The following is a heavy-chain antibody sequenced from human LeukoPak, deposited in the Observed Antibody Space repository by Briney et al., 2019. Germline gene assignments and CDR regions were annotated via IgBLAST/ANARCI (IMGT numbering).Heavy chain of an antibody. V-gene: IGHV4-59*01. CDR2: IYYSGST. D-gene: IGHD3-10*01. J-gene: IGHJ5*02. CDR1: GGSISSYY. Sequence: PSETLSLTCTVSGGSISSYYWSWIRQPPGKGLEWIGYIYYSGSTNYNPSLKSRVTISVDTSKNQFSLKLSSVTAADTAVYYCARAHSNTESGLWFGESPQNWFDPWGQGTLVTVSS. CDR3: ARAHSNTESGLWFGESPQNWFDP.